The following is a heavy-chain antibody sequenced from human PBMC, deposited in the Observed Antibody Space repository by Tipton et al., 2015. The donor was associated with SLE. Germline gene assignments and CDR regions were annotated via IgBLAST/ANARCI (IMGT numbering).Heavy chain of an antibody. CDR1: GGSITNNY. CDR3: ATYGAFVYMDV. Sequence: TLSLTCTVSGGSITNNYWSWIRQPPGKGLEWIGYIYSSGSANYNPSLKSRVTISVDTSKNQFSLKLSSVTAADTAVYYCATYGAFVYMDVWGKGTTVTVSS. V-gene: IGHV4-4*09. CDR2: IYSSGSA. J-gene: IGHJ6*03. D-gene: IGHD4-17*01.